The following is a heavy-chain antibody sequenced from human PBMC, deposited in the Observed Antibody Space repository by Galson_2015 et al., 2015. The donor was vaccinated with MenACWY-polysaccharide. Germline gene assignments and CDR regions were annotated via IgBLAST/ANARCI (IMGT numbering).Heavy chain of an antibody. CDR1: GNTLTSYD. Sequence: SVKVSCKASGNTLTSYDINWVRQATGQGLEWMGRMNPNSGNTGYAQKFQGRVTMTRNTSMSTAYMELSSLRSDDTAVYYCARGMGATSRPNYWGQGTLVIVSS. CDR3: ARGMGATSRPNY. J-gene: IGHJ4*02. V-gene: IGHV1-8*01. D-gene: IGHD1-26*01. CDR2: MNPNSGNT.